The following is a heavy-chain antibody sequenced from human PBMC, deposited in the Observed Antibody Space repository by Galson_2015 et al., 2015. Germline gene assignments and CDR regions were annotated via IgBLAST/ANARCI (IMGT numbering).Heavy chain of an antibody. D-gene: IGHD2/OR15-2a*01. CDR1: GFTFDDYA. Sequence: SLRLSCAASGFTFDDYAMHWVRQAPGKGLEWVSGISWDSGTIAYADSVKGRFTISRDNAKNSLYLQMNSLSAEDTALYYCGKDKTLRIAIDNWGQGTLVTVSS. V-gene: IGHV3-9*01. J-gene: IGHJ4*02. CDR2: ISWDSGTI. CDR3: GKDKTLRIAIDN.